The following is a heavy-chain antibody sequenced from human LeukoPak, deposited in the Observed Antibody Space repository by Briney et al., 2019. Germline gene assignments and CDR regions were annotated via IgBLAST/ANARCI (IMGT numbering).Heavy chain of an antibody. CDR3: TADVPEFAAFTFDY. CDR1: GFTFSSYA. CDR2: ISYDGSNK. J-gene: IGHJ4*02. Sequence: GRSLRLSCAASGFTFSSYAMHWVRQAPGKGLEGVAVISYDGSNKYYADSVKGRFTISRDNSKNTLYLQMNSLKTEDTAVYYCTADVPEFAAFTFDYWGQGTLVTVSS. V-gene: IGHV3-30*07. D-gene: IGHD1-14*01.